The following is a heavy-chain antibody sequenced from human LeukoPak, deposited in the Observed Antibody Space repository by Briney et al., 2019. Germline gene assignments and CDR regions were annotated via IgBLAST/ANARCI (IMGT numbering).Heavy chain of an antibody. CDR1: GCTISSGSYY. V-gene: IGHV4-61*02. D-gene: IGHD6-19*01. J-gene: IGHJ6*02. CDR2: IYSSRRY. CDR3: AKIAVAGNYYYYYGMDV. Sequence: SQTLSLTCTASGCTISSGSYYWIWNPQPTGKGLEWIGRIYSSRRYNYNPSLKSRVTISVDMSKNQFSLKLSSETAADTAVYYCAKIAVAGNYYYYYGMDVWGQGTTVTVSS.